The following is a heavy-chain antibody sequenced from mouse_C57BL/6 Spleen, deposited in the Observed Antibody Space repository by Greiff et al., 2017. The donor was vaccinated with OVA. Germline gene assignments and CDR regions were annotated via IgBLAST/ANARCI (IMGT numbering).Heavy chain of an antibody. Sequence: VQLQQSGPELVKPGASVKISCKASGYTFTDYYINWVKQRPGQGLEWIGWIFPGSGSTYYNEKFKGKATLTVDKSSSTAYMLLSSLTSEDSAVYFCASPLGSSRYAMDYWGQGTSVTVSS. V-gene: IGHV1-75*01. CDR1: GYTFTDYY. CDR2: IFPGSGST. J-gene: IGHJ4*01. CDR3: ASPLGSSRYAMDY. D-gene: IGHD1-1*01.